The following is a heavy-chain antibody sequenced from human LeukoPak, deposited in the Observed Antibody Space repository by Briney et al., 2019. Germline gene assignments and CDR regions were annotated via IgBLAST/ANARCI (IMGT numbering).Heavy chain of an antibody. Sequence: GGSLRLSCAASGFTFSSYAMSWVRQAPGKGLEWVSAISGSGGSTYYADSVKGRFTISRDNSKNTPYLQMNSLRAEDTAVYYCAKVRTAAYYFDYWGQGTLVTVSS. J-gene: IGHJ4*02. V-gene: IGHV3-23*01. CDR1: GFTFSSYA. CDR3: AKVRTAAYYFDY. CDR2: ISGSGGST. D-gene: IGHD6-25*01.